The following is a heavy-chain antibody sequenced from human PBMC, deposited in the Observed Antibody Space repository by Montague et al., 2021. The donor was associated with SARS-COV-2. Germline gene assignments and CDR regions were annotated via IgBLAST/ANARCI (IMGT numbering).Heavy chain of an antibody. V-gene: IGHV4-59*01. Sequence: SETLSLTYTVSGGSLSTYYWSWIRQPPGKGLEWIGYIFHSGSTNYNPSLKNRVVMSVDTSKNQFSLQLTSVTAADTAVYYCARDRSRSGWDYYLDNWGQGTLVTVSS. D-gene: IGHD6-19*01. CDR3: ARDRSRSGWDYYLDN. CDR2: IFHSGST. CDR1: GGSLSTYY. J-gene: IGHJ4*02.